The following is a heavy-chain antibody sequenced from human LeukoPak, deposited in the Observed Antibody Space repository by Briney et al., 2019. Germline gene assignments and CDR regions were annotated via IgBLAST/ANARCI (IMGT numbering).Heavy chain of an antibody. CDR1: GFTVSSNS. CDR2: IYSGTI. J-gene: IGHJ6*03. D-gene: IGHD1-26*01. Sequence: TGGSLRLSCTVSGFTVSSNSMSWVRQAPGKGLEWVSFIYSGTIHYSDSVKGRFTISRDNSKNTLYLQMNSLRAEDTAVYYCAKGSGWEMSYYYYYMDVWGKGTTVTISS. V-gene: IGHV3-66*03. CDR3: AKGSGWEMSYYYYYMDV.